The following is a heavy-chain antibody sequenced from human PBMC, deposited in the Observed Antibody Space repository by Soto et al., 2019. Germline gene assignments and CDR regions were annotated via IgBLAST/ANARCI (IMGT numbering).Heavy chain of an antibody. J-gene: IGHJ4*02. V-gene: IGHV4-34*01. CDR1: GGSFSGYY. CDR3: ARRQSVGANSYIFDY. D-gene: IGHD1-26*01. Sequence: SETLSLTCAVYGGSFSGYYWSWIRQPPGKGLEWIGEINHSGSTNYNPSLKSRVTISVDTSKNQFSLKLSSVTAADTAVYYCARRQSVGANSYIFDYWGQGTLVTVSS. CDR2: INHSGST.